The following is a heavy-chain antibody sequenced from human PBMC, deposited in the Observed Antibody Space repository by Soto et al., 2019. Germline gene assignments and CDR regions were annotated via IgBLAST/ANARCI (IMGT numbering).Heavy chain of an antibody. CDR3: ARTVWFGESKRYFDY. V-gene: IGHV4-39*01. CDR1: GGSISSSSYY. J-gene: IGHJ4*02. D-gene: IGHD3-10*01. Sequence: QLQLQESGPGLVKPSETLSLTCTVSGGSISSSSYYWGWIRQPPGKGLEWIGSIYYSGSTYYNPSLTSRVTISVDTSKNQFSLKLSSVTAADTAVYYCARTVWFGESKRYFDYWGQGTLVTVSS. CDR2: IYYSGST.